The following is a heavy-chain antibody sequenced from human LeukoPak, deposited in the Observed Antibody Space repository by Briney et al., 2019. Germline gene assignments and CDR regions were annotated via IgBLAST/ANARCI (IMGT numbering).Heavy chain of an antibody. CDR2: ISYDGSNK. Sequence: GGSLRLSCAASGFTFSSYGMHWVRQAPGKGLEWVAVISYDGSNKYYADSVKGRCTISRDNSKNTLYLQMNSLRAEDTAVYYCAKEGHTAHAFDIWGQGTMVTVSS. D-gene: IGHD2-21*01. V-gene: IGHV3-30*18. CDR3: AKEGHTAHAFDI. CDR1: GFTFSSYG. J-gene: IGHJ3*02.